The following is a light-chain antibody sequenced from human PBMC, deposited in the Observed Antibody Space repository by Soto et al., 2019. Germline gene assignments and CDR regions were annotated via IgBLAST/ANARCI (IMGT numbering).Light chain of an antibody. CDR3: QQYHNWWT. V-gene: IGKV3-15*01. J-gene: IGKJ1*01. Sequence: EIVVTQSPGTLSLSPGERATLSCRASQSVSNNYLAWYQQKPGQAPRLLIYGASTRATGIPARFSGSGSGTEFTLTISSLQSEDFAVYYCQQYHNWWTFGQGTKVDIK. CDR2: GAS. CDR1: QSVSNN.